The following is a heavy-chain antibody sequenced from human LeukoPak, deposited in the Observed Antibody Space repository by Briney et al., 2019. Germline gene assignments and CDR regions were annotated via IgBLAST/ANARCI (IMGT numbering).Heavy chain of an antibody. D-gene: IGHD3-22*01. Sequence: GGSLRLSCAASGFTFSSYWMSWVRQAPGKGLEWVANIKQDGSEKYYVDSVKGRFTISKDNAKNSLYLQMNGLRLEDMALYYCAKSSSPMVVVVISDSYFDLWGRGTLVTVSS. CDR2: IKQDGSEK. CDR1: GFTFSSYW. V-gene: IGHV3-7*03. CDR3: AKSSSPMVVVVISDSYFDL. J-gene: IGHJ2*01.